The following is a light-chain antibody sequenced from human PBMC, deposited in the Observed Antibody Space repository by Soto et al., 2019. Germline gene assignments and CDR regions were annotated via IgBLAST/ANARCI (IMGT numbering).Light chain of an antibody. Sequence: EVVLSHTPGTLSLCPGERATPSCGASQSVSSSYLAWYTQHPGQPPRLLIYGIYTRATGIPARFSGSGYGKEGSLTISSMQSEDVAVDYCQQYSKWQINCGQGTRLEIK. J-gene: IGKJ5*01. CDR1: QSVSSSY. CDR2: GIY. CDR3: QQYSKWQIN. V-gene: IGKV3-15*01.